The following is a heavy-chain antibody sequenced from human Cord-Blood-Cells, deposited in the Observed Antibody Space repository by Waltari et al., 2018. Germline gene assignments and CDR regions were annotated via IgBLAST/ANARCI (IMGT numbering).Heavy chain of an antibody. CDR1: GYTLTELS. V-gene: IGHV1-24*01. D-gene: IGHD1-26*01. J-gene: IGHJ3*02. CDR3: ATESPVPVGATAFDI. CDR2: LSPENGET. Sequence: QVQLVQSGAEVKKPGASVKVSCKVSGYTLTELSMHWVRQAPGKGLEWMGGLSPENGETIYAQKFQGRVTMTEDTSTDTAYMELSSLRSEDTAVYYCATESPVPVGATAFDIWGQGTMVTVSS.